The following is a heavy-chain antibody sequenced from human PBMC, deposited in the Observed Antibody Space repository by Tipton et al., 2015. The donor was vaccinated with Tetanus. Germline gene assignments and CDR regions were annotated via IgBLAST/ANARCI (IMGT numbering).Heavy chain of an antibody. CDR3: ARHMGFGDLLSLFDY. D-gene: IGHD3-10*01. Sequence: QLVQSGAEVKKPGESLKISCKGSGYTFTSYWIGWVRQMPGKGLEWMGILYPGDSDTRYSPSFQGQVTISADKSISTAYLQWSSLKASDTAMYYCARHMGFGDLLSLFDYWGQGTLVTVSS. CDR1: GYTFTSYW. CDR2: LYPGDSDT. V-gene: IGHV5-51*01. J-gene: IGHJ4*02.